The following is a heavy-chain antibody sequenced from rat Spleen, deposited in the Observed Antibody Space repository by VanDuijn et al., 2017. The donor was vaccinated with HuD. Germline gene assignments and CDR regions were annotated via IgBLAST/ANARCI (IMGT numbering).Heavy chain of an antibody. CDR3: ARHTRVWWFAY. CDR2: ISYDGSST. D-gene: IGHD1-11*01. V-gene: IGHV5-7*01. CDR1: GFTFSDYN. J-gene: IGHJ3*01. Sequence: EVQLVESGGGLVQPGGSLKLSCAASGFTFSDYNMAWVRQAPQKGLEWVATISYDGSSTYYPDSVRGRFTISRDNAKSTLYLQMNSLRSEDTATYYCARHTRVWWFAYWGQGTLVTVSS.